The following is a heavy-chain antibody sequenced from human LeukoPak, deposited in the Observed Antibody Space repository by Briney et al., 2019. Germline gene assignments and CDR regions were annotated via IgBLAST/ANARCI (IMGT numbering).Heavy chain of an antibody. J-gene: IGHJ6*03. CDR3: ARRYYYYYYYMDV. V-gene: IGHV4-39*01. CDR2: IYYSGNT. CDR1: GGSISSSNSY. Sequence: SEALSLTCTVSGGSISSSNSYWGWIRQPPGKGLEWIGSIYYSGNTYYNASLKSQVSISIDTSKNQFSLKLSSVTAADTAVYYCARRYYYYYYYMDVWGKGTTVTVSS.